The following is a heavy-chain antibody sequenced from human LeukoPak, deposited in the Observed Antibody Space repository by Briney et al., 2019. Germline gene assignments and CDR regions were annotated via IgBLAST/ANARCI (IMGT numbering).Heavy chain of an antibody. CDR1: GVSISNNYYY. J-gene: IGHJ4*02. CDR3: ATLGLLRGAGFNLATHFDF. Sequence: PSETLSLTCTVSGVSISNNYYYWAWIRQPPGEGLEMIGYVHFTGSTFYNSSLKSRVTISADTSQNQFTLSLTSVTAADTAVYYCATLGLLRGAGFNLATHFDFWGQGTLVTVSS. CDR2: VHFTGST. D-gene: IGHD1-26*01. V-gene: IGHV4-39*01.